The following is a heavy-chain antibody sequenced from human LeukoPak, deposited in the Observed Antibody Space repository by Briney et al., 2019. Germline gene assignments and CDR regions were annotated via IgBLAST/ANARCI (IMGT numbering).Heavy chain of an antibody. D-gene: IGHD6-13*01. V-gene: IGHV4-39*01. Sequence: SETLSLTCTVSGGSISSSSYYWGWIRQPPGKGLEWIGSIYYSGSTYYNPSLKSRVTISVDTSKNQFSLKLSSVTAANTAVYYCAKGSSSSWYPHFDYWGQGTLVTVSS. CDR3: AKGSSSSWYPHFDY. CDR1: GGSISSSSYY. J-gene: IGHJ4*02. CDR2: IYYSGST.